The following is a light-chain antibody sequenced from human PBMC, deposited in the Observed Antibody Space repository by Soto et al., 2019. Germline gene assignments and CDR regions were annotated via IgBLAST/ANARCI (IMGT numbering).Light chain of an antibody. CDR3: LLSYSGGRPV. Sequence: QAVVTQEPSLTVSPGGTVTLTCGSSTGAVTGGHYPYWFQQKPGQAPRTLIYDTSNKHSWTPARFSGSLLGGKAALTLSGALPEDEAEYYCLLSYSGGRPVFGGGTKVTVL. CDR1: TGAVTGGHY. V-gene: IGLV7-46*01. CDR2: DTS. J-gene: IGLJ3*02.